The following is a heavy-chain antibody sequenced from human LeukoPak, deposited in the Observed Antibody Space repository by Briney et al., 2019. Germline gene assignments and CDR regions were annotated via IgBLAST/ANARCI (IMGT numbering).Heavy chain of an antibody. D-gene: IGHD1-7*01. J-gene: IGHJ4*02. V-gene: IGHV1-69*04. CDR2: IIPILGIA. CDR3: ARANWNYWYFDY. CDR1: GGTFSSYA. Sequence: SVKVSCKASGGTFSSYAISWVRQAPGQGLEWMGRIIPILGIANYAQKFQGRVTITADKSTSTAYMELSSLRSEDTAVYYCARANWNYWYFDYWGQGTLVTVSS.